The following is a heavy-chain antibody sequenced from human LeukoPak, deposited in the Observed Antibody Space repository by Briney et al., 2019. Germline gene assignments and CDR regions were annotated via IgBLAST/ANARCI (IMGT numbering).Heavy chain of an antibody. Sequence: ASVNVSFTASGYTFTTYAIHWVRQAPGRSLEWMGRINAGNGDAKYSQNFHDRITITRDTSASTVYMELTSLRSEDTAVYYCGKSAPSGFDPWGQGTLVTVSS. CDR3: GKSAPSGFDP. CDR1: GYTFTTYA. V-gene: IGHV1-3*01. J-gene: IGHJ5*02. CDR2: INAGNGDA.